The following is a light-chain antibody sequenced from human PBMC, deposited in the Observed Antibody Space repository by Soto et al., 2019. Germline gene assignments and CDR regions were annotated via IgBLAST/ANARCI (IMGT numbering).Light chain of an antibody. Sequence: STLSASVGDRVTITCRASQSISSWLAWYQQKPGKAPKLLIYDASSLESGVPSRFSGSGSGTEFTLTISSLQPDDFASYYCQQYNSYSGPFGQGSKADI. V-gene: IGKV1-5*01. CDR1: QSISSW. CDR3: QQYNSYSGP. CDR2: DAS. J-gene: IGKJ1*01.